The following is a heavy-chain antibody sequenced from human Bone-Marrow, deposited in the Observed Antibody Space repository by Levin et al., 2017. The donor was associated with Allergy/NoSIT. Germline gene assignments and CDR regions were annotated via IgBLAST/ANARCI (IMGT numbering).Heavy chain of an antibody. CDR2: ISGGGGTI. V-gene: IGHV3-48*03. CDR1: GFTFSTFE. J-gene: IGHJ4*02. Sequence: LGESLKISCAASGFTFSTFEMNWVRQAPGKGLEWVSYISGGGGTIYYADSVKGRFTISRDNAKNALYLQMNSLRAEDTALYYCAREKRDYFDFWGQGTLVTVSS. CDR3: AREKRDYFDF.